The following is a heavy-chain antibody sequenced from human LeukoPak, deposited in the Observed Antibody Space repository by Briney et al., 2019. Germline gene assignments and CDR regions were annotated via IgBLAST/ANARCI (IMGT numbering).Heavy chain of an antibody. CDR3: ARNERITIFGVADPPFDY. V-gene: IGHV1-18*01. Sequence: ASVKVSCKASGYTFTSYGISWVRQAPGQGLEWMGWISAYNGNTNYAQKLQGRVTKTTDTSTSTAYMELRSLRSDDTAVYYCARNERITIFGVADPPFDYWGQGTLVTVSS. CDR1: GYTFTSYG. J-gene: IGHJ4*02. D-gene: IGHD3-3*01. CDR2: ISAYNGNT.